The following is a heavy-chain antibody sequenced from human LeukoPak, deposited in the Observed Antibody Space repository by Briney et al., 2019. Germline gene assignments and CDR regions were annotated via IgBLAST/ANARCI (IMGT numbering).Heavy chain of an antibody. Sequence: SETLSLTCTVSGGSISSYYWSWIRQPPGKGLEWIGYIYYSGSTNYNPSLKSRVTISVDTSKNQFSLKLSSVTAADTAVFYCARGTRQSSNHYFDYWGQGTLVTVSS. CDR1: GGSISSYY. CDR2: IYYSGST. CDR3: ARGTRQSSNHYFDY. V-gene: IGHV4-59*01. J-gene: IGHJ4*02. D-gene: IGHD4-11*01.